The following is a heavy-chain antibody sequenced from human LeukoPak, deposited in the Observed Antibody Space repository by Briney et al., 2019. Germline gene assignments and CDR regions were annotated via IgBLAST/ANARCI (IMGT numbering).Heavy chain of an antibody. CDR3: ARGSTVVPLYYGMDV. J-gene: IGHJ6*02. D-gene: IGHD4-23*01. Sequence: GGSLRLSCAASGFTFSSYAMSWVRQAPGKGLEWVSAISGSGGSTYYADSVKGRFTISRDNAKNSLYLQMNSLRAEDTAVYYCARGSTVVPLYYGMDVWGQGTTVTVSS. CDR2: ISGSGGST. CDR1: GFTFSSYA. V-gene: IGHV3-23*01.